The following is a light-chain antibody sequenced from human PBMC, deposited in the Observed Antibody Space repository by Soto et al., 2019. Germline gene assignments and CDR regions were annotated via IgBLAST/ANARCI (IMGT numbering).Light chain of an antibody. J-gene: IGKJ5*01. CDR1: QSVSSSY. Sequence: EIVLTQSPGTLSLSPGERATLSCRASQSVSSSYLAWYQQKPGQAPRLLIYGASRRATGIPDRFSGSASGTDFTLTISSLQSEDFATYYCQQYNSYSPTFGQGTRLENK. CDR3: QQYNSYSPT. CDR2: GAS. V-gene: IGKV3-20*01.